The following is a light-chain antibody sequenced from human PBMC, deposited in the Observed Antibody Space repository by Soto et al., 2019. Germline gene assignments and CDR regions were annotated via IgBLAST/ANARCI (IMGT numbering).Light chain of an antibody. J-gene: IGKJ1*01. CDR1: KXLVHSDGIAY. Sequence: DVFMTHSPRSLAVTVVHPACISCSSNKXLVHSDGIAYFSWFQQRPGRSPRRLIYKVSNRDSGVPARFSGSGSGTDFALKISRVEAEDVGVYYCMQGTHWPITFGQGTKVDIK. CDR3: MQGTHWPIT. V-gene: IGKV2-30*02. CDR2: KVS.